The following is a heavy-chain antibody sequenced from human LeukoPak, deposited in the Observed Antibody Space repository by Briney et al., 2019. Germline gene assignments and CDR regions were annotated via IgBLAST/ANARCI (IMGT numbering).Heavy chain of an antibody. V-gene: IGHV3-33*01. D-gene: IGHD3-10*01. CDR1: GFTFNSHG. J-gene: IGHJ6*02. Sequence: PGGSLRLSCAASGFTFNSHGKHWVRQAPGQGLEWVALIWYDGSNKYYVESVKGRFTISRDNSMSTLYLQMDSLRAEDTAVYYCARANYYSSGSYYGMDVWGQGTTVTVSS. CDR2: IWYDGSNK. CDR3: ARANYYSSGSYYGMDV.